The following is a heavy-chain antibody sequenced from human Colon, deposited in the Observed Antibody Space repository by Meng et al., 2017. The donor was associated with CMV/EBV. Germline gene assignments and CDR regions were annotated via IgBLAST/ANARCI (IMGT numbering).Heavy chain of an antibody. V-gene: IGHV4-59*11. CDR2: IYYSGST. CDR3: ARDGLIDDFWSGYESYGMDV. D-gene: IGHD3-3*01. Sequence: GSLRLSCTVSGDSLRDHYWSWIRQPPGKGLEWIGYIYYSGSTNYNPSLKSRVTISVDTSKNQFSLKLSSVTAADTAVYYCARDGLIDDFWSGYESYGMDVWGQGTTVTVSS. CDR1: GDSLRDHY. J-gene: IGHJ6*02.